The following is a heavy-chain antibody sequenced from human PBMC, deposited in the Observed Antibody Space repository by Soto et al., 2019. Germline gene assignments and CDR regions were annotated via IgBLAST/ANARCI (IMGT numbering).Heavy chain of an antibody. CDR3: AKDLSLMIMFGESWFDP. CDR1: GFTFSSYA. Sequence: GGSLRLSCAASGFTFSSYAMSWVRQAPGKGLEWVSAISGSGGSTYYADSVKGRFTSSRDNSKNTRYLQMNSLRAEDTAVYYCAKDLSLMIMFGESWFDPSGQGTLVTVYS. V-gene: IGHV3-23*01. J-gene: IGHJ5*02. D-gene: IGHD3-16*01. CDR2: ISGSGGST.